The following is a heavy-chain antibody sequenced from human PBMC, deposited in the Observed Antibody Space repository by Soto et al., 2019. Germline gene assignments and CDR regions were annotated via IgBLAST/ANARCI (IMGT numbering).Heavy chain of an antibody. D-gene: IGHD6-19*01. J-gene: IGHJ4*02. CDR1: GFTFSSYA. Sequence: EVQLLESGGGSVQPGGSLRLSCATSGFTFSSYAMSWVRQAPGKGLEWVSAISGSGGSTNYADSAEGRFTISRDNSKNTLYLQMSSLRAEDTAVYYCVKAGGIAVPGSHLDYWGQGTLVTVSS. CDR2: ISGSGGST. CDR3: VKAGGIAVPGSHLDY. V-gene: IGHV3-23*01.